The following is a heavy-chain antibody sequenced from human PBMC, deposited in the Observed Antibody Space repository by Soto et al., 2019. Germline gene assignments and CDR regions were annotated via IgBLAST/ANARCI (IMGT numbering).Heavy chain of an antibody. D-gene: IGHD6-19*01. CDR3: AKAHTVAGTLLDY. J-gene: IGHJ4*02. CDR2: ISYDGSNK. CDR1: GFTFSSYG. Sequence: PGGSLRLSCAASGFTFSSYGIHWGRQAPGKGLEWVAVISYDGSNKYYADSVKGRFTISRDNSKNTLYLQMNSLRAEDTAVYYCAKAHTVAGTLLDYWGQGTLVTVSS. V-gene: IGHV3-30*18.